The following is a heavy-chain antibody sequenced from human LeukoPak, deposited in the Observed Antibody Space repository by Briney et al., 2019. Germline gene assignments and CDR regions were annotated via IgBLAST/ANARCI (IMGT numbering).Heavy chain of an antibody. CDR1: GFTFSSYD. D-gene: IGHD4-17*01. V-gene: IGHV3-48*02. CDR2: ISTISSTK. CDR3: ARGKIGYYYGDYDGY. Sequence: PGGSLRLSCAASGFTFSSYDMNWVRQAPGKGLEWVSYISTISSTKYYADSVKGRFTISRDNAKNPLYLQMNSLRDEDTAVYYCARGKIGYYYGDYDGYWGQGTLVTVSS. J-gene: IGHJ4*02.